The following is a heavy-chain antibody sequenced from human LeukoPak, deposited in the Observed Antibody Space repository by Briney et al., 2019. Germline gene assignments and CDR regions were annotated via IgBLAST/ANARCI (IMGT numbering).Heavy chain of an antibody. CDR2: IYPGDSDT. Sequence: GESLKISCKGSGYSFTSYWIGWVRQMPGKGLEWMGIIYPGDSDTRYSPSFQGQVTIPADKSISTAYLQWSSLKASDTAMYYCARHEVLQWYQIDYWGQGTLVTVSS. J-gene: IGHJ4*02. D-gene: IGHD2-2*01. CDR1: GYSFTSYW. V-gene: IGHV5-51*01. CDR3: ARHEVLQWYQIDY.